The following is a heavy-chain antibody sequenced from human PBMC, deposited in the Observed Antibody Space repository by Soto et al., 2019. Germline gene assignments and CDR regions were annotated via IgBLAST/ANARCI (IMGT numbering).Heavy chain of an antibody. V-gene: IGHV5-10-1*01. Sequence: EESLKISCKGSGYSFTSYWISWVRQMPGKGLEWMGRIDPSDSYTNYSPSFQGHVTISADKSISTAYLQWSSLKASDTAMYYCARRDSYYDFQTGMDVWGQGTTVTVSS. CDR1: GYSFTSYW. CDR3: ARRDSYYDFQTGMDV. CDR2: IDPSDSYT. J-gene: IGHJ6*02. D-gene: IGHD3-3*01.